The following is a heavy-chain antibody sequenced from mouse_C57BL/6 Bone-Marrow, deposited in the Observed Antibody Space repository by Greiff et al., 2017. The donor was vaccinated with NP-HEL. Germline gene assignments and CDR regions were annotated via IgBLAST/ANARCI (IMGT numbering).Heavy chain of an antibody. CDR1: GFTFSDYG. CDR3: ARPGGYYPFAY. D-gene: IGHD2-3*01. J-gene: IGHJ3*01. CDR2: ISSGSSTI. V-gene: IGHV5-17*01. Sequence: VQLKESGGGLVKPGGSLKLSCAASGFTFSDYGMHWVRQAPEKGLEWVAYISSGSSTIYYADTVKGRFTISRDNAKNTLFLQMTSLRSEDTAMYYCARPGGYYPFAYWGQGTLVTVSA.